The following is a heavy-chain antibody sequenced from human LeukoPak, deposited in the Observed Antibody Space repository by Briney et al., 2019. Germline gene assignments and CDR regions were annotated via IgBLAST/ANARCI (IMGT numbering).Heavy chain of an antibody. CDR2: IIPIFGTA. CDR3: ARWRNYDILTGDDAFDI. V-gene: IGHV1-69*06. Sequence: ASVKVSCKASGGTFSSYAISWVRQAPGQGLEWMGGIIPIFGTANYAQKFQGRVTITADKSTSTAYMELSSLRSEDTAAYYCARWRNYDILTGDDAFDIWDQGTMVTVSS. CDR1: GGTFSSYA. D-gene: IGHD3-9*01. J-gene: IGHJ3*02.